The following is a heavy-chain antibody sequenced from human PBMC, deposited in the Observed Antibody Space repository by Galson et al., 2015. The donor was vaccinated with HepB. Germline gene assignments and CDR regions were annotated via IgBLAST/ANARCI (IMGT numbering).Heavy chain of an antibody. CDR2: IYTNGST. J-gene: IGHJ6*02. D-gene: IGHD3/OR15-3a*01. Sequence: SLRLSCAASRFTVSTNYMRWVRQAPGKGLEWVSVIYTNGSTYYADSVKGRFTISRDNSTNTLYLQMNSLRGEETAVYYCARDQGVDYLNYYYYHGMDVWGQGTTVTVSS. CDR1: RFTVSTNY. CDR3: ARDQGVDYLNYYYYHGMDV. V-gene: IGHV3-66*03.